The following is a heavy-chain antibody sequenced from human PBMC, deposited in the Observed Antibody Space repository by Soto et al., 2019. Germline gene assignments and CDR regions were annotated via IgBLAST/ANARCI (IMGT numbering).Heavy chain of an antibody. CDR2: IRWNGETP. Sequence: EVVLVESGGGLVQPGGSLRLSCVASGFNFDDFAMHWVRQGPGKGLQWVSGIRWNGETPAYGDSVKGRFIISRDNARISIFMEMNSLIPVGTAVYFCARVKTRIADRDCSMDVWGRGTPVTVS. V-gene: IGHV3-9*01. CDR1: GFNFDDFA. D-gene: IGHD1-1*01. CDR3: ARVKTRIADRDCSMDV. J-gene: IGHJ6*03.